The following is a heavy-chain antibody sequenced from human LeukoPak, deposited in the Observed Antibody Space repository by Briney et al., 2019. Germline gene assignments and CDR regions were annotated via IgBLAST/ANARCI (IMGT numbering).Heavy chain of an antibody. D-gene: IGHD2-15*01. J-gene: IGHJ3*01. V-gene: IGHV1-69-2*01. CDR2: VDPEDGET. CDR3: APIDTPHGGGPFDF. CDR1: GYTFTDYY. Sequence: ASVKISCKVSGYTFTDYYMHWVQQAPGNGLEWMGLVDPEDGETIYAEKFQGRVTITADTSTDTAYMELRSLRSEDTGVYYCAPIDTPHGGGPFDFWGQGTMVTVSS.